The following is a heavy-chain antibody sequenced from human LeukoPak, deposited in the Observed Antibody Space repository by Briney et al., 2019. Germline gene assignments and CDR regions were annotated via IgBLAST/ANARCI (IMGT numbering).Heavy chain of an antibody. CDR2: IQYDGSNE. V-gene: IGHV3-30*02. J-gene: IGHJ6*03. D-gene: IGHD2-15*01. CDR3: AKDRCSDGIGCYYYYMDV. CDR1: GFTFSSYG. Sequence: GGSLRLSCAASGFTFSSYGMHWVRQAPGKGLEWVAYIQYDGSNEQYADSVKGRFSISRDSSKNILYLQMNSLRAEDTAVYYCAKDRCSDGIGCYYYYMDVWGKGTTVTISS.